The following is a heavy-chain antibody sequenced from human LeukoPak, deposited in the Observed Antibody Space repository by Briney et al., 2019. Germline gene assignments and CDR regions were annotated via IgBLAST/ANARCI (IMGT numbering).Heavy chain of an antibody. CDR1: GYTFTGYY. CDR3: ARSIAVAGTGFDY. CDR2: INPNSGGT. D-gene: IGHD6-19*01. V-gene: IGHV1-2*02. Sequence: ASVKVSCKASGYTFTGYYMHWVRQAPGQGLEWMGWINPNSGGTNYAQKFQGRVTMTRDTSISTAYMELSRLRSDGTAVYYCARSIAVAGTGFDYWGQGTLVTVSS. J-gene: IGHJ4*02.